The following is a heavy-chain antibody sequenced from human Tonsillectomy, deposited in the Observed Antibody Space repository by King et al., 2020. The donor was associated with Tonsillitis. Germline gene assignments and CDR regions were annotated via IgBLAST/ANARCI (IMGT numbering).Heavy chain of an antibody. CDR1: GYSLSNYW. Sequence: QLVQSGAEVRKPGESLKISCKHSGYSLSNYWIAWMRQVPGKGLEWMGIYDPSDSDIRYSPSFQGQVTISGDKSVKTAYLHWSSLKASDTAMYYCATFGVWASDIWGQGTMVTVSS. V-gene: IGHV5-51*01. D-gene: IGHD3-16*01. CDR3: ATFGVWASDI. CDR2: YDPSDSDI. J-gene: IGHJ3*02.